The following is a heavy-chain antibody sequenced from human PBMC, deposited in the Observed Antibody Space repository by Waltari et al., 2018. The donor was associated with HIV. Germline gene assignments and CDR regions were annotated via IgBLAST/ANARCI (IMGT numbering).Heavy chain of an antibody. J-gene: IGHJ4*02. CDR2: IKSGTDGGTT. Sequence: EVQLVESGGGLVKPGGSLRLSCAASGLTFGNDWMTWVRQAPGKGLEWVGRIKSGTDGGTTEYAAPVKGRFTISRDDSKNTLYLQMNSLKHEDTAVYYCTTDPPPYYYDTSGEGYWGQGTLVTVSS. CDR1: GLTFGNDW. CDR3: TTDPPPYYYDTSGEGY. D-gene: IGHD3-22*01. V-gene: IGHV3-15*01.